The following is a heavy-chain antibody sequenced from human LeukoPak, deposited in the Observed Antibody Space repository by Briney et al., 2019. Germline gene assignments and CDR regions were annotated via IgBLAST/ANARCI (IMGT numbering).Heavy chain of an antibody. CDR3: ARGEGYSSFDY. J-gene: IGHJ4*02. D-gene: IGHD5-18*01. Sequence: PGGSLRLSCAASGFTVSSNYMSWVRQAPGKGLEWVSVIYSGGSTYYADSAKGRFTISRDNSKNTLYLQMNSLRAEDTAVYYCARGEGYSSFDYWGQGTLVTVSS. CDR1: GFTVSSNY. V-gene: IGHV3-53*01. CDR2: IYSGGST.